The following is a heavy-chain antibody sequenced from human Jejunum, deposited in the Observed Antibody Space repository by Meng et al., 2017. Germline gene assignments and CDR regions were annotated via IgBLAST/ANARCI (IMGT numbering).Heavy chain of an antibody. CDR1: GFSVRSVW. V-gene: IGHV3-74*01. Sequence: EGRLGESGGGPFHPGASLRLSCAASGFSVRSVWMKRVGQFPGNGLICVSRLTSDGISISYADSVKGRLPISRDNAQSTLFLQMNSLRVEDTAVYFCARSGYSGSGIDHWGQGTLVTVSS. D-gene: IGHD1-26*01. CDR3: ARSGYSGSGIDH. J-gene: IGHJ5*02. CDR2: LTSDGISI.